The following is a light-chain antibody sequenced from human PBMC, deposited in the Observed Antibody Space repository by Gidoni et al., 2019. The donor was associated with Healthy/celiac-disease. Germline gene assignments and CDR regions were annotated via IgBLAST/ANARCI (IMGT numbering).Light chain of an antibody. CDR1: QSVSSN. CDR3: QQYNNWPLMYT. J-gene: IGKJ2*01. Sequence: EIVMTQSPATLSVSPGERATLPCRASQSVSSNLAWYQQKPGQAPRLLIYGASTRATGIPARFSGSGSGTEFTHTISSLQSEDFAVYYCQQYNNWPLMYTFGQXTKLEIK. V-gene: IGKV3-15*01. CDR2: GAS.